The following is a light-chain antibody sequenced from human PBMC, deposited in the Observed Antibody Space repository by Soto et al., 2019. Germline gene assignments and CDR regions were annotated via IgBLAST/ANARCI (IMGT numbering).Light chain of an antibody. J-gene: IGKJ1*01. V-gene: IGKV4-1*01. CDR1: QNNKNY. CDR2: WAS. Sequence: IVVTQSPDPLSVCLGERSPIDCKSSQNNKNYLAWYQQKAGQPPKLLIDWASTRASGVPDRFSGSGSGTDFTLTISSLQAEDVAVYYCQLYYNSWTFGQGTKVDIK. CDR3: QLYYNSWT.